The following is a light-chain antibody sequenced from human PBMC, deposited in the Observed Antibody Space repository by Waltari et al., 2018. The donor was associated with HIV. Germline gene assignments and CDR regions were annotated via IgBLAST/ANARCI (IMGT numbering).Light chain of an antibody. CDR1: SSSIGSGY. Sequence: QSVLTQPPSVSGAPGQRVTVSCSGSSSSIGSGYVCWYQQLPGAAPKLVIYRNDQRPSGGPDRFSGSKSGTSASRAISGLRSEDEAVYYCGAWNGSPSGPVFGGGTKLTVL. V-gene: IGLV1-47*01. CDR3: GAWNGSPSGPV. J-gene: IGLJ3*02. CDR2: RND.